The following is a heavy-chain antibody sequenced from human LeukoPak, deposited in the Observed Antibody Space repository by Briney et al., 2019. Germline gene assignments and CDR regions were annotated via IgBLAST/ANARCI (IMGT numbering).Heavy chain of an antibody. J-gene: IGHJ4*02. CDR2: ISSNGGST. CDR1: GFTFSSYA. D-gene: IGHD1-26*01. Sequence: GGSLRLSCAASGFTFSSYAMHWVRQAPGKGLQYVSAISSNGGSTYYTNSLKGRFTISRDNSKNTLYLQMGSLRAEDMAVYYCARRGSYYGDSMDYWGQGTLVTVSS. V-gene: IGHV3-64*01. CDR3: ARRGSYYGDSMDY.